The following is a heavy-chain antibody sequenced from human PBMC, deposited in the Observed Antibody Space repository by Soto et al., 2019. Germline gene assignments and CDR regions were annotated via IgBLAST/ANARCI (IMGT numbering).Heavy chain of an antibody. V-gene: IGHV5-51*03. D-gene: IGHD6-13*01. Sequence: PGESLKISCKGSGYSFTSYWIGWVRQMPGKGLEWMGTIYPGDSDTRYSPSFQGQVTISADKSISTAYLQWSSLKASDTAMYYCARTEAAAYGWFDPWGQGTLVTVSS. J-gene: IGHJ5*02. CDR2: IYPGDSDT. CDR1: GYSFTSYW. CDR3: ARTEAAAYGWFDP.